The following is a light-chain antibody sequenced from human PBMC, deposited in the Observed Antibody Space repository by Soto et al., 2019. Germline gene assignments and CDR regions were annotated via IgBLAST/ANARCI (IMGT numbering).Light chain of an antibody. V-gene: IGLV2-14*01. CDR1: SSDVGGYNY. J-gene: IGLJ1*01. CDR3: SSYTSTEDGV. Sequence: QSALTQPASVSGSPGQSITISCTGTSSDVGGYNYVSWYQQHPGKAPKLMIYDVSNRPSGVSNRFSGSKSGNTASLTISGLQAEDEADYYCSSYTSTEDGVFGTGTKLTVL. CDR2: DVS.